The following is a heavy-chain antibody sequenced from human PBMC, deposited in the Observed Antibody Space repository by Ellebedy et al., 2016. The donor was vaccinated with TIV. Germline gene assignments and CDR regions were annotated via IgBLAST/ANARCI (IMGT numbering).Heavy chain of an antibody. J-gene: IGHJ4*02. D-gene: IGHD3-16*01. CDR3: ARAGGSSNRFDY. V-gene: IGHV3-7*03. Sequence: PGGSLRLSCAASEFTFSHYWMSRVRQAPGKGLEWVANIDRDGTETYHAGSVKGRFTISRDNAKNSLFLQMNGLRADDTAVYYCARAGGSSNRFDYWGQGTLVTVSS. CDR1: EFTFSHYW. CDR2: IDRDGTET.